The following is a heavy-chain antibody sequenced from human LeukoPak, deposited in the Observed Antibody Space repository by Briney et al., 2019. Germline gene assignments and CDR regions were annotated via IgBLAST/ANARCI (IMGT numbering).Heavy chain of an antibody. CDR2: IYYSGNT. D-gene: IGHD6-19*01. CDR1: GGSISSHY. V-gene: IGHV4-59*11. Sequence: SETLSLTCIVSGGSISSHYWTWIRQPPGKGLEYIGYIYYSGNTNYNPSLKRRVTISVDRSKNQFSLKLTSVTAEDTAVYYCARINSGWYFDYWGQGT. CDR3: ARINSGWYFDY. J-gene: IGHJ4*02.